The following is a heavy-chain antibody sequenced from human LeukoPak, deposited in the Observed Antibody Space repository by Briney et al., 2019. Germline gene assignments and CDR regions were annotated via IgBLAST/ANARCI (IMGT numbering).Heavy chain of an antibody. CDR2: INPNSGGT. D-gene: IGHD4-17*01. CDR3: ARDGRTTVTTSIPDD. V-gene: IGHV1-2*02. CDR1: GYTFTVYN. J-gene: IGHJ4*02. Sequence: GASVKVSCKASGYTFTVYNMHWVRQAPGQGPEWMGWINPNSGGTHYAQKFQGRVTMTRDTSISTAYMELSRLRSDDTAVYYCARDGRTTVTTSIPDDWGQGTLVTVSS.